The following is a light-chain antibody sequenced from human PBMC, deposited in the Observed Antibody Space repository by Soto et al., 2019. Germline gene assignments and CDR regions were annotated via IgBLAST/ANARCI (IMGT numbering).Light chain of an antibody. CDR1: QSVSTF. V-gene: IGKV3-15*01. J-gene: IGKJ4*01. CDR2: GAS. Sequence: EIVMTQSPDTLSVSPVERATLSCRASQSVSTFLAWYQHKPGQGPRLLIYGASTRATGIPARFSGSGSGTEFTLTISSLQSEDFAVYYCHQYNNWPRTFGGGTKVDIK. CDR3: HQYNNWPRT.